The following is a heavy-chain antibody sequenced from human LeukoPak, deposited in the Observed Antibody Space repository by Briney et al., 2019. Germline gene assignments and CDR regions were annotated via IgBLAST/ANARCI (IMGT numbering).Heavy chain of an antibody. V-gene: IGHV4-34*01. Sequence: PSETLSLTCAVYGGSFSGYYWSWIRQPPGKGLEWIGEINHSGSTNYNPSLKSRVTISVDTSKNQFSLKLSSVTAADTAVYYCAKDKGASSGWYEPYYYGMDVWGQGTTVTVSS. CDR3: AKDKGASSGWYEPYYYGMDV. D-gene: IGHD6-19*01. J-gene: IGHJ6*02. CDR1: GGSFSGYY. CDR2: INHSGST.